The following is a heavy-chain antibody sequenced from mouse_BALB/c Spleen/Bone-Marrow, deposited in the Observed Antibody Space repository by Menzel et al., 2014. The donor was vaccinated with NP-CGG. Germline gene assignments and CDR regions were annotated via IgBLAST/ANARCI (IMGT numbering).Heavy chain of an antibody. CDR3: ATMITDWYFDV. Sequence: EVMLVESGAELVKPGASVKLSCTASGFNIKDTYMHWVKQRPEQGLEWIGRIDPANGNTKYDPKFQGKAIITADTSSNTAYLQLSSLTPEDTAVYYCATMITDWYFDVWGAGTTVTVSA. CDR1: GFNIKDTY. CDR2: IDPANGNT. D-gene: IGHD2-4*01. V-gene: IGHV14-3*02. J-gene: IGHJ1*01.